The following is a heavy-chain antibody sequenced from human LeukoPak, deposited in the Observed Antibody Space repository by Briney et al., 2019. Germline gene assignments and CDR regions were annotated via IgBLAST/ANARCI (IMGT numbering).Heavy chain of an antibody. CDR2: IYYSGST. Sequence: PSETLSLTCTVCGGSISSYYWSWIRQPPGKGLEWIGYIYYSGSTNYNPSLKSRVTISVDTSKNQFSLKLSSVTAADTAVYYCARVGAPPSNYRYYYYYMDVWGKGTTVTVSS. J-gene: IGHJ6*03. CDR1: GGSISSYY. V-gene: IGHV4-59*01. CDR3: ARVGAPPSNYRYYYYYMDV. D-gene: IGHD4-11*01.